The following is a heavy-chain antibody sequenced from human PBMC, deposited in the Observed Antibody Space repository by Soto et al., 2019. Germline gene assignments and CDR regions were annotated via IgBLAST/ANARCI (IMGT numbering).Heavy chain of an antibody. CDR1: GFSLSDLF. D-gene: IGHD3-10*01. J-gene: IGHJ4*02. CDR2: TKDKAYSYTT. Sequence: EVQLVESGGDLVQPGGSLRLSCAASGFSLSDLFIYWVRQAPGKGLEWVGRTKDKAYSYTTEYAASVKGRFTISRDDSRNSLFLQMSSLKTEDTAVYYCASIRGVFGYWGQGTLVTVSS. CDR3: ASIRGVFGY. V-gene: IGHV3-72*01.